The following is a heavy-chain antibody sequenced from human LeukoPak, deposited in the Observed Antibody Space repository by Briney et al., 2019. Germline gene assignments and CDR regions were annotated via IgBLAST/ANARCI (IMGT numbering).Heavy chain of an antibody. CDR2: IYPGDSDT. V-gene: IGHV5-51*01. Sequence: GESLKISCKGSGYSFTSYWIGWVRQMPGKGLEWMGIIYPGDSDTRYSPSLQGQVTISADKSISTAYLQWSSLKASGTAMYYCARHFGMYSSSWRYPDYWGQGTLVTVSS. CDR1: GYSFTSYW. D-gene: IGHD6-13*01. CDR3: ARHFGMYSSSWRYPDY. J-gene: IGHJ4*02.